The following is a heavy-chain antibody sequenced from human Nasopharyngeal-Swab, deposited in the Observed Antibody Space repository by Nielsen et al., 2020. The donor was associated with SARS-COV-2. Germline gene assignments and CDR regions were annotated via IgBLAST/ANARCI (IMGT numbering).Heavy chain of an antibody. CDR3: ASDSRY. J-gene: IGHJ4*02. CDR2: ISSSGSYM. CDR1: GFTFSDST. Sequence: GESLKISCAASGFTFSDSTMHWVRQAPGQGLEWVSSISSSGSYMYYTDSVKGRFTMSRDNAKNSLYLQMNSLRAEDTAVYYCASDSRYWGQGTLVTVSS. V-gene: IGHV3-21*01. D-gene: IGHD2-2*01.